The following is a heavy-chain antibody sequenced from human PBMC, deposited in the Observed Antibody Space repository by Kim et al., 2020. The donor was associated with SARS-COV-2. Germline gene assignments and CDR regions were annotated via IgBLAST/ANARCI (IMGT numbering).Heavy chain of an antibody. J-gene: IGHJ5*02. CDR3: AREVGDPYNCFDP. CDR1: GGSISSGGYF. V-gene: IGHV4-31*03. D-gene: IGHD2-21*02. CDR2: IYNSGST. Sequence: SETLSLTCTVSGGSISSGGYFWTWIRQHPGKGLEWIGYIYNSGSTYYNPSLKSRVSISVDTSKNQFSLKLSSVTAADTAVYYCAREVGDPYNCFDPWGQ.